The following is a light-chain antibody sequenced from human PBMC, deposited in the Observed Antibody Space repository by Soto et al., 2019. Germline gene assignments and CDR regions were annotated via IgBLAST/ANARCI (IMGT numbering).Light chain of an antibody. CDR2: GAS. CDR3: QQYNNWPLT. CDR1: QSVGGN. V-gene: IGKV3-15*01. J-gene: IGKJ4*01. Sequence: EIVMTQSPATLSVSPGERATLSCRASQSVGGNLAWYQQKSGQAPRLLIYGASARVNGIPDRFSGSGSATEYTLTISSLQPEDFAVYYCQQYNNWPLTFGGGTEVEI.